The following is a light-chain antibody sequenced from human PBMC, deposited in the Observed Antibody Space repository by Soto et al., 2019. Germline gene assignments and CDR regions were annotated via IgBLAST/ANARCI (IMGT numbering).Light chain of an antibody. V-gene: IGKV1-39*01. Sequence: DIQMTQSPSSLSASVGDRVTITCRASQSISSYLNWYQQKPGKAPNLLIYAASSLQSGVPSRFSGSGSGTDFTLTISSLQHEDFATYYCQQSYSTPPWTFGQGTKVEIK. CDR2: AAS. J-gene: IGKJ1*01. CDR1: QSISSY. CDR3: QQSYSTPPWT.